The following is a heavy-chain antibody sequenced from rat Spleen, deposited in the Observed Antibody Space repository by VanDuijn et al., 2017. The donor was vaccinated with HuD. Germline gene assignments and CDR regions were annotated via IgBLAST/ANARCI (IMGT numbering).Heavy chain of an antibody. CDR1: GFTFSDFY. V-gene: IGHV5-29*01. CDR3: TRGYVMDA. J-gene: IGHJ4*01. CDR2: ISYDDSST. Sequence: EVQLVESDGGLVQPGRSLKLSCAASGFTFSDFYMAWVRQAPTKGLEWVATISYDDSSTYYRASVKGRFTISRDNTKNTQYLQMDSLRSEDTATYYCTRGYVMDAWGQGASVTVSS.